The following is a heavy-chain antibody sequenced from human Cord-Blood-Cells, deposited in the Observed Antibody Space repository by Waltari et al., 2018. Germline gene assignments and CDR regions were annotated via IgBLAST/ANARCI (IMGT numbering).Heavy chain of an antibody. Sequence: EVQLLQSGADVKKPGESLKISCKGSASSFTSYCIGWVRQMPGKGLEWMGIIDPGDSDTRYSPYFQGQVTISADKTISTAYLQWSSLKAADNAMYYCARKEGMDVWGQGTTVTVSS. CDR3: ARKEGMDV. CDR2: IDPGDSDT. J-gene: IGHJ6*02. CDR1: ASSFTSYC. V-gene: IGHV5-51*01.